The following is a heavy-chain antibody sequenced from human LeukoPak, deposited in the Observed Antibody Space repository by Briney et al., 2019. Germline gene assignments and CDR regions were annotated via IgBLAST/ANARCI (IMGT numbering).Heavy chain of an antibody. CDR1: GFTFSSYG. J-gene: IGHJ3*02. V-gene: IGHV3-33*01. CDR3: AGDAGRSYPLYDTFDI. D-gene: IGHD1-26*01. CDR2: IWYDGSNK. Sequence: GRSLRLSCAASGFTFSSYGMHWVRQAPGKGLEWVAVIWYDGSNKYYADSVKGRFTISRDNSKNTLYLQMNSLRAEDTAVYYCAGDAGRSYPLYDTFDIWGQGTMVTVSS.